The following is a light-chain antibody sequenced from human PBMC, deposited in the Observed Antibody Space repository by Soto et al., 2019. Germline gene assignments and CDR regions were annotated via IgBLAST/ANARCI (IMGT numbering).Light chain of an antibody. CDR1: QSVNSN. CDR3: QRSYRTPNT. Sequence: EVVMTQSPSTLSVSPGERATLSCRARQSVNSNLAWYQQNPGQAPRLLIYGASTRATDLPARFSGSGYGTDFTLTTSSLQPEDFATYYCQRSYRTPNTFGQGTRLEIK. V-gene: IGKV3-15*01. J-gene: IGKJ5*01. CDR2: GAS.